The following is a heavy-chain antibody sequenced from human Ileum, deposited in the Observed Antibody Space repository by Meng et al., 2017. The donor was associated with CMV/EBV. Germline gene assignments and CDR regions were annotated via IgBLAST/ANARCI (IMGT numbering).Heavy chain of an antibody. CDR3: ARASPQRRFLSY. Sequence: QLQQGGAGQLKPSEPLSLVCAVHNSAFSDYYWTWIRQSPGKGLEWIGEINNRGSTNYHPSLKSRVTISIDTSRNQFSLKLTSMTAADTAVYYCARASPQRRFLSYWGQGTLVTVSS. J-gene: IGHJ4*02. CDR1: NSAFSDYY. D-gene: IGHD3-3*01. CDR2: INNRGST. V-gene: IGHV4-34*01.